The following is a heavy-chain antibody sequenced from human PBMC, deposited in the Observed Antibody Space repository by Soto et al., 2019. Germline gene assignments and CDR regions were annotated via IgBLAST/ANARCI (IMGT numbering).Heavy chain of an antibody. D-gene: IGHD3-10*01. V-gene: IGHV4-30-4*01. CDR1: GASITSDDYF. CDR2: FYYTGST. J-gene: IGHJ6*02. CDR3: ARGSMSRGGLSLDV. Sequence: QVQLQESGPGLVKPSQTLSLTCTVSGASITSDDYFWGWIRQPPGQGLEWTAFFYYTGSTYYNPSLKSRATISVDTAKFQCSLRLLSVTAADSAVYYCARGSMSRGGLSLDVWGQEITVTVSS.